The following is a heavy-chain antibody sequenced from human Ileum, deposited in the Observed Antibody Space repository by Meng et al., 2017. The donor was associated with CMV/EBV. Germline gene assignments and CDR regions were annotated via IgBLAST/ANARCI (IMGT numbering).Heavy chain of an antibody. CDR3: ARDGYMITGGTNLFYGMDV. D-gene: IGHD1-1*01. CDR1: GYSINSGYC. CDR2: GCHSATP. V-gene: IGHV4-38-2*02. Sequence: GSLRLSCSVSGYSINSGYCWGWIRQPPEKGREWIGSGCHSATPYYNPSLKSRVTISVDTPRNQFSLKVTSVTVADTAVYYCARDGYMITGGTNLFYGMDVWGPGTSVTVSS. J-gene: IGHJ6*02.